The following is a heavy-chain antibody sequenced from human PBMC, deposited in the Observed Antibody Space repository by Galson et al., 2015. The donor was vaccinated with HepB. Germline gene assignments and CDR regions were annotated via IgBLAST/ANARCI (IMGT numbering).Heavy chain of an antibody. D-gene: IGHD2-15*01. V-gene: IGHV3-21*01. CDR1: GFTFRDYT. CDR2: VTSSSDYI. Sequence: SLRLSCAASGFTFRDYTMNWIRQSPGKGLEWVSSVTSSSDYIYYADSFKGRATVSRDDASNSLSLALSALRVEDTGLYFCVSSADGASFDAWGRGTLVTVSS. CDR3: VSSADGASFDA. J-gene: IGHJ4*02.